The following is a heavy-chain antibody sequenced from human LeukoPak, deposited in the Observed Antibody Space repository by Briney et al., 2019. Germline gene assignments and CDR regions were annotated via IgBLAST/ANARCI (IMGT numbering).Heavy chain of an antibody. CDR3: ARTGIAARPTVWFDP. D-gene: IGHD6-6*01. Sequence: GGSLRLSCAASGFTFSNAYMNWVRQAPGKGLVWVSHINSDGRSTTYADSVKGRFTISRDNAKNTLYLQMNSLRAEDTAVYYCARTGIAARPTVWFDPWGQGTLVTVSP. J-gene: IGHJ5*02. CDR1: GFTFSNAY. V-gene: IGHV3-74*01. CDR2: INSDGRST.